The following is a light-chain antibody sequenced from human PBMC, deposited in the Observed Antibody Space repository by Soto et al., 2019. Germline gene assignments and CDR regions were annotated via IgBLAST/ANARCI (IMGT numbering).Light chain of an antibody. CDR2: GAS. V-gene: IGKV3-20*01. J-gene: IGKJ2*01. Sequence: EIVLTQSPDTLSLSPGERVTLSCRASKSFSRSYLAWYQQKPGQAPRLLIYGASSRATGIPDRFSGSGSGTDFTLTISRLEPEDFGVYYCQHYNNWLMYTFGQGTKLEIK. CDR3: QHYNNWLMYT. CDR1: KSFSRSY.